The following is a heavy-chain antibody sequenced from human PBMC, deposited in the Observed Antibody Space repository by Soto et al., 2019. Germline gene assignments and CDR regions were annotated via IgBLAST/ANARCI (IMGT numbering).Heavy chain of an antibody. J-gene: IGHJ4*02. D-gene: IGHD3-16*02. CDR1: GFTFSNAW. CDR2: IKSKTDGGTT. Sequence: GGSLRLSCAASGFTFSNAWMSWVRQAPGKGLEWVGRIKSKTDGGTTDYAAPVKGRFTISRDDSKNTLYLQMNSLKTEDTAVYYYTTDYDYIWGSYRPIDYWGQGTLVTVSS. V-gene: IGHV3-15*01. CDR3: TTDYDYIWGSYRPIDY.